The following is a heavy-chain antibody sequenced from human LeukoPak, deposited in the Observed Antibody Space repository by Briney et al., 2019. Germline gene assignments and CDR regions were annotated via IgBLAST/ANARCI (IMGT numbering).Heavy chain of an antibody. CDR2: INPNSGGT. V-gene: IGHV1-2*02. CDR3: ARGGIAVAGLSYYFDY. CDR1: GYTFTGYY. J-gene: IGHJ4*02. Sequence: ASVKVSCKASGYTFTGYYMHWVRQAPGQGLEWMGWINPNSGGTNYAQKFQGRVTMTRDTSISTAYMELSRLRSDDTAVYYCARGGIAVAGLSYYFDYWGQGTLVTVSS. D-gene: IGHD6-19*01.